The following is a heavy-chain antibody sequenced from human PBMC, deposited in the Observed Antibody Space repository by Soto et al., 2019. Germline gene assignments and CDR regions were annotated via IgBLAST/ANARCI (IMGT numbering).Heavy chain of an antibody. V-gene: IGHV2-5*02. Sequence: QITLKESGPTLVKPTQTLTLTCTFSGFSLSTTRVAVGWIRQPPGKALEWLALIYWDDDKRYSPFLKSRLTHTKDTSKNQVVLTMTNMDPVDTATYYCAHSVVAGLGYYFDYWGQGTLVTVSS. CDR1: GFSLSTTRVA. J-gene: IGHJ4*02. CDR2: IYWDDDK. D-gene: IGHD6-19*01. CDR3: AHSVVAGLGYYFDY.